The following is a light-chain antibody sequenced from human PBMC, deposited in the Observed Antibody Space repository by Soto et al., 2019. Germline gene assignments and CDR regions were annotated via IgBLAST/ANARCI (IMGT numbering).Light chain of an antibody. CDR3: STWDDSLNGWV. CDR1: ISNIGKDT. CDR2: NDD. Sequence: QSVLTQPPSVSGTPGPRVNISCSGGISNIGKDTVNWYQQLPGTAPKLLMFNDDKRPSGVPDRFSGSRSGTSASLAISGLQSDDEAVYFCSTWDDSLNGWVFGGGTKVTVL. J-gene: IGLJ3*02. V-gene: IGLV1-44*01.